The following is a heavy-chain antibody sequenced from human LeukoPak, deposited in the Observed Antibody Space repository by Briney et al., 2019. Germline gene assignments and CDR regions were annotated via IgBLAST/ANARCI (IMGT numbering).Heavy chain of an antibody. CDR1: GGSISSGDYY. D-gene: IGHD6-19*01. J-gene: IGHJ5*02. CDR3: ARGRQWLARGCRFDP. CDR2: IYYSGST. V-gene: IGHV4-30-4*01. Sequence: PSVTLSLTCTVSGGSISSGDYYWSWIRQPPGKGLEWIGYIYYSGSTYYNPSLKSRVTISVDTSKNQFSLKLSSVTAADTAVYYCARGRQWLARGCRFDPWGQGTLVTVSS.